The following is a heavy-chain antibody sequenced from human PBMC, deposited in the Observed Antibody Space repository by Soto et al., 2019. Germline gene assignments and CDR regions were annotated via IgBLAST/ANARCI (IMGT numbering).Heavy chain of an antibody. V-gene: IGHV1-2*02. CDR2: INPNSGGT. D-gene: IGHD2-15*01. Sequence: ASVKVSCKASGYTFTGCYMHCVRQAPGQGLEWMGWINPNSGGTNYAQKFQGRVTMTRDTSISTAYMELSRLRSDDTAVYYCAREGWYHTVPGGMDVWGQGTTVTVS. CDR3: AREGWYHTVPGGMDV. CDR1: GYTFTGCY. J-gene: IGHJ6*02.